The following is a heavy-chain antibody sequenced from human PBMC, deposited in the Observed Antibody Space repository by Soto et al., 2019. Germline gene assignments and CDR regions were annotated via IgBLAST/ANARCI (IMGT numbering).Heavy chain of an antibody. J-gene: IGHJ6*02. CDR1: GFTFSSYA. D-gene: IGHD3-10*01. CDR2: ISGSGGST. Sequence: GGSLRLSCAASGFTFSSYAMSWVRQAPGKGLEWVSAISGSGGSTYYADSVEGRFTISRDNSKNTLYLQMNSLRAEDTAVYYCAKPTYGSGEYYYYGMDVWGQGTTVTVSS. CDR3: AKPTYGSGEYYYYGMDV. V-gene: IGHV3-23*01.